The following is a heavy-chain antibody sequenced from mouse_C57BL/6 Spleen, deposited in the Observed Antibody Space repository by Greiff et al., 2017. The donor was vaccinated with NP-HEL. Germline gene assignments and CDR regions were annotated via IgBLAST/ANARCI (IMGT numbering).Heavy chain of an antibody. CDR1: GFNIKDDY. Sequence: EVQLQQSGAELVRPGASVKLSCTASGFNIKDDYMHWVKQRPEQGLEWIGWIDPENGDTEYASKFQGKATITADTSSNTDYLQLSSLTSEDTAVYYCTAGLRRRGYAMDYWGQGTSVTVSS. CDR3: TAGLRRRGYAMDY. CDR2: IDPENGDT. D-gene: IGHD2-12*01. J-gene: IGHJ4*01. V-gene: IGHV14-4*01.